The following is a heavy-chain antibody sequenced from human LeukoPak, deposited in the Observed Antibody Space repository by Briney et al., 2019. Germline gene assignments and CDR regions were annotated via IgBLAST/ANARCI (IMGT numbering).Heavy chain of an antibody. CDR1: GFTFSSYS. CDR3: ASGKRAVAAPFDY. J-gene: IGHJ4*02. V-gene: IGHV3-21*01. D-gene: IGHD6-19*01. CDR2: ICSSSSYR. Sequence: GGSLTLSCAASGFTFSSYSMNWVRQAPGKGLEGVSSICSSSSYRYYADSVKGRFTISSDNAKNSLYLQMNSLRAEDTAVYYGASGKRAVAAPFDYWGQGNLVTVSS.